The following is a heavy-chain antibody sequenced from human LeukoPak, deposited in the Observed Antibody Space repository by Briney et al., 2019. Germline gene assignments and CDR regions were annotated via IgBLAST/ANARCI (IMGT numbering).Heavy chain of an antibody. Sequence: PSETLSLTCAVYGGSFSGYYWSWIRQPPGRGLEWIGEINHSGSTNYNPSLKSRVTISVDTSKNQFSLKLSSVTAADTAVYYCARGTIYHGSGRGGDYWGQGTLVTVSS. CDR3: ARGTIYHGSGRGGDY. D-gene: IGHD3-10*01. CDR2: INHSGST. J-gene: IGHJ4*02. CDR1: GGSFSGYY. V-gene: IGHV4-34*01.